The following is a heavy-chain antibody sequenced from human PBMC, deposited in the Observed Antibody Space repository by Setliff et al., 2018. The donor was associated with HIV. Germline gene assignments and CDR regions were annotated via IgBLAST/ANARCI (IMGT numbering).Heavy chain of an antibody. CDR1: GGSINNNQ. J-gene: IGHJ2*01. Sequence: PSETLSLTCTVSGGSINNNQWSWIRQPPGKGLEWIGYIYSSGSTYYNPSLKSRVTISVDTSKNQFSLKLSSVTAADTAVYYCARPSAGGGYNYWYFDLWGRGTLVTVSS. CDR2: IYSSGST. V-gene: IGHV4-4*08. D-gene: IGHD5-12*01. CDR3: ARPSAGGGYNYWYFDL.